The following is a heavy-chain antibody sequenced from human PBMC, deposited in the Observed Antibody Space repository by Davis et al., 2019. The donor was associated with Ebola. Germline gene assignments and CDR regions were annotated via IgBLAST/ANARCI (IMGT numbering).Heavy chain of an antibody. CDR3: AKDHSYGYPPNYFDY. CDR2: ISAYNGNT. CDR1: GYTFTSYG. Sequence: AASVKVSCKASGYTFTSYGISWVRQAPGQGLEWMGWISAYNGNTNYAQKLQGRVTMTTDTSTSTAYMELRSLRSDDTAVYYCAKDHSYGYPPNYFDYWGQGTLVTVSS. J-gene: IGHJ4*02. V-gene: IGHV1-18*04. D-gene: IGHD5-18*01.